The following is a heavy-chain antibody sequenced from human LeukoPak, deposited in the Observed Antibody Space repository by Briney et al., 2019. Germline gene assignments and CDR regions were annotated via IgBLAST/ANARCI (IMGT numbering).Heavy chain of an antibody. CDR1: GFTFSSYA. D-gene: IGHD1-26*01. V-gene: IGHV3-30-3*01. Sequence: GGSLRLSCAASGFTFSSYAMHWVRQAPGKGLEWVAVISYDGSNKYYADSVKGRFTISRDKSKNTLYLQVNSLRAEDTAVYYCAKGGKWDVTPFDYWGQGTLVTVSS. CDR2: ISYDGSNK. CDR3: AKGGKWDVTPFDY. J-gene: IGHJ4*02.